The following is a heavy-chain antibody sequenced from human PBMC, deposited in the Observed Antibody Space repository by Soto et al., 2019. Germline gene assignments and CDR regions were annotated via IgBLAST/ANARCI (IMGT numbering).Heavy chain of an antibody. CDR2: ISGSGDST. Sequence: GGSLRLSCAASGFTFSSYAMSWVRQAPGKGLEWVSVISGSGDSTYYADSVKGRFTISRDNAKNTLYLQMNSLRVEDTAMYYCGTVFEQWGQGIPVTVSS. CDR3: GTVFEQ. J-gene: IGHJ4*02. CDR1: GFTFSSYA. V-gene: IGHV3-23*01.